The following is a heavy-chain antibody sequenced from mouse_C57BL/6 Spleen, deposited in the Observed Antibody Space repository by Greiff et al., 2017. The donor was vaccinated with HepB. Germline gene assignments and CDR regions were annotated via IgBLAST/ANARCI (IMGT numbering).Heavy chain of an antibody. J-gene: IGHJ3*01. Sequence: QVQLKESGAELAKPGASVKLSCKASGYTFTSYWMHWVKQRPGQGLEWIGYINPSSGYTKYNQKFKDKATLTADKSSSTAYMQLSSLTYEDSAVYYCGGGFYGSEFAYWGQGTLVTVSA. CDR2: INPSSGYT. CDR3: GGGFYGSEFAY. D-gene: IGHD1-1*01. V-gene: IGHV1-7*01. CDR1: GYTFTSYW.